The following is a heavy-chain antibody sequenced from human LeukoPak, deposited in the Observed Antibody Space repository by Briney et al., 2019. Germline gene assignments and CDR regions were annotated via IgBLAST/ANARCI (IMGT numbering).Heavy chain of an antibody. V-gene: IGHV3-13*01. CDR2: IGIRDDT. J-gene: IGHJ3*02. CDR3: IRGGIRVSGVDAFDI. CDR1: GFTFRDYD. D-gene: IGHD5/OR15-5a*01. Sequence: GGSLRLSCAASGFTFRDYDMHWVRQVPGRGLEWVSAIGIRDDTHYPDSVKGRFTISRENAKNPLYLQMNTLRDGDTAMYYCIRGGIRVSGVDAFDIWGQGTMVTVSS.